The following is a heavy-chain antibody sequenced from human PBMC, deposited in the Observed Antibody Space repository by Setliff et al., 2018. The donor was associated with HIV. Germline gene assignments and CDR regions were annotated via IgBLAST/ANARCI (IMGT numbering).Heavy chain of an antibody. V-gene: IGHV4-39*07. CDR2: IAYSGTTMYT. J-gene: IGHJ4*02. Sequence: SETLSLTCTVSGGSFIGSSFQSTWIRQTPGKGLEWVADIAYSGTTMYTNYNPSLESRVIVSEDTSRDQFFLKLTSVTADDTAIYYCARGPPFAYWGQGLLVTVSS. CDR3: ARGPPFAY. CDR1: GGSFIGSSFQ.